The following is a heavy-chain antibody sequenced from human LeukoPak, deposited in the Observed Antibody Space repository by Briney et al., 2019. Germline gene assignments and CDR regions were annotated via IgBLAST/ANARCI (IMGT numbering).Heavy chain of an antibody. Sequence: GGSLRLSCAASGFTFSSYWMSWVRQAPGKGLEWVSAISGSGGSTYYADSVKGRFTISRDNSKNTLYLQMNSLRAEDTAVYYCAKDRGPMVRGVINFDWFDPWGQGTLVTVSS. CDR2: ISGSGGST. V-gene: IGHV3-23*01. D-gene: IGHD3-10*01. CDR1: GFTFSSYW. J-gene: IGHJ5*02. CDR3: AKDRGPMVRGVINFDWFDP.